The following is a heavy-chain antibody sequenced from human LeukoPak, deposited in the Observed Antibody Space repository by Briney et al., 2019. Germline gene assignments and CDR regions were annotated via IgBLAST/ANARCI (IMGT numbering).Heavy chain of an antibody. V-gene: IGHV1-18*01. CDR2: ICAYNGNT. J-gene: IGHJ6*02. CDR1: GYTFTSYG. Sequence: ASVKVSCKASGYTFTSYGISWVRQAPGQGLEWMGWICAYNGNTNYAQKLQGRVTMTTDTSTSTAYMELRSLRSDDTAVYYCARGPLRFLEWSSPNYYYGMDVWGQGTTVTVSS. CDR3: ARGPLRFLEWSSPNYYYGMDV. D-gene: IGHD3-3*01.